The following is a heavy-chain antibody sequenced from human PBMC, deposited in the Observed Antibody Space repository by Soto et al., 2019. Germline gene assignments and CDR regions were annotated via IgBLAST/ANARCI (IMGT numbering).Heavy chain of an antibody. V-gene: IGHV4-31*03. Sequence: PSETLSLTCTVSGGSVSSGGHYWSWIRQHPGKGLEWIGYISYSGSTYYNPSLQSRLTISVDTSKNQFSLKLSSVTAADTAVYYCAREFPYCPSISCYAEYWGPGTLVTVSS. CDR2: ISYSGST. CDR3: AREFPYCPSISCYAEY. D-gene: IGHD2-2*01. CDR1: GGSVSSGGHY. J-gene: IGHJ4*02.